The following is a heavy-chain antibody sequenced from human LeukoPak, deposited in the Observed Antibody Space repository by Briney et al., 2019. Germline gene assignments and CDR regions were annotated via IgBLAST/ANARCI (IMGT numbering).Heavy chain of an antibody. CDR3: ARDKMGATFDY. CDR1: GFTFSSYA. CDR2: ISYDGSNK. J-gene: IGHJ4*02. D-gene: IGHD1-26*01. V-gene: IGHV3-30-3*01. Sequence: GRSLRLSCAASGFTFSSYAMHWVRQALGKGLEWVAVISYDGSNKYYADSVKGRFTISRDNSKNTLYLQMNSLRAEDTAVYYCARDKMGATFDYWGQGTLVTVSS.